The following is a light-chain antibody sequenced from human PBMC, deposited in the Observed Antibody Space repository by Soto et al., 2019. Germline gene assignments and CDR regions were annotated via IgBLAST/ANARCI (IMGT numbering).Light chain of an antibody. CDR1: RSDIGSYNY. J-gene: IGLJ1*01. CDR3: SSYTVSVAPYV. CDR2: GVS. Sequence: QSVLTQPASVSGSPGQSITISCSGTRSDIGSYNYVAWYQQFPGKTPKILIYGVSNRPSGVSSRFSGSKSGNTASLTISGLQAEDEADYYCSSYTVSVAPYVFGTGTKVTVL. V-gene: IGLV2-14*01.